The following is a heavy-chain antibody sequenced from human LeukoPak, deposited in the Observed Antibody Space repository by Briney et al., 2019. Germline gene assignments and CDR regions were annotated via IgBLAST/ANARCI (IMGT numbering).Heavy chain of an antibody. D-gene: IGHD1-26*01. CDR1: GFSFDDYA. V-gene: IGHV3-9*01. J-gene: IGHJ6*03. CDR2: IDWNSGSI. Sequence: GGSLRLSGAASGFSFDDYAIHWVRQAPGKGLEWVSGIDWNSGSIGYADSVRGRFTISRDNAKNSLYLQMNSLRAEDTALYYCARSGSYYYYYYMDGWGKGTTVTVSS. CDR3: ARSGSYYYYYYMDG.